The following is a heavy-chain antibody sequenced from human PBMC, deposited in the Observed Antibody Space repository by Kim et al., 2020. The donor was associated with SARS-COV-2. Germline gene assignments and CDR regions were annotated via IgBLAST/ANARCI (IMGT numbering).Heavy chain of an antibody. J-gene: IGHJ4*03. Sequence: SETLSLTCAVYGGSFSGYYWSWIRQPPGKGLEWIGEINHSGSTNYNPSLKSRVTISVDTSKNQFSLKLSSVTAADTAVYYCARGKAYSGYAFRNDYGDY. CDR2: INHSGST. CDR3: ARGKAYSGYAFRNDYGDY. V-gene: IGHV4-34*01. D-gene: IGHD5-12*01. CDR1: GGSFSGYY.